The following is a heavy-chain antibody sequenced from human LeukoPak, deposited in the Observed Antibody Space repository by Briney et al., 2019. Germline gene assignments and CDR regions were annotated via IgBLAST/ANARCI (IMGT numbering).Heavy chain of an antibody. CDR1: GYNFTSYW. Sequence: GESLKISCKGSGYNFTSYWIGWVRQMPGKGLEWMGIIYPGDSDTRYSPSFQGQVTISADKSISTAYLQWSSLKASDTAMYYCARSGPYYYDRNDAFDIWGQGTMVTVSS. CDR3: ARSGPYYYDRNDAFDI. V-gene: IGHV5-51*01. J-gene: IGHJ3*02. D-gene: IGHD3-22*01. CDR2: IYPGDSDT.